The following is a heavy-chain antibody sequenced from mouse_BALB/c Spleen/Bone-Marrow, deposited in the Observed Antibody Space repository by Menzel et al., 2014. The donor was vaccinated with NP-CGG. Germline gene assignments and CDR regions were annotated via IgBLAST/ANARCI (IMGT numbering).Heavy chain of an antibody. D-gene: IGHD1-1*01. CDR3: ARLNYYGNLFV. J-gene: IGHJ1*01. Sequence: EVKVVESGGGLVQPGGSLKLSCAASGFDFSRYWMGWVRQAPGKGLEWIGEINPESSTINYTPSLKDKFIISRDNAKNTLYLQMSKVRSEDTALYYCARLNYYGNLFVWGAGTTVTVSS. CDR2: INPESSTI. V-gene: IGHV4-1*02. CDR1: GFDFSRYW.